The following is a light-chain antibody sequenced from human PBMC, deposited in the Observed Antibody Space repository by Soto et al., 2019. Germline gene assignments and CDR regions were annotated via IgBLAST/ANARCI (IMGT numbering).Light chain of an antibody. CDR2: GAS. V-gene: IGKV3-15*01. Sequence: EIVMTQSPATLSVSPGERATLSCRASQTFSNNLAWYQQKPGQAPRLLFYGASTRAADIPARFSGSGSGSEFTLTISSLQSEDFAVYYCQQYDVWPLTFGGGTEVEI. J-gene: IGKJ4*01. CDR1: QTFSNN. CDR3: QQYDVWPLT.